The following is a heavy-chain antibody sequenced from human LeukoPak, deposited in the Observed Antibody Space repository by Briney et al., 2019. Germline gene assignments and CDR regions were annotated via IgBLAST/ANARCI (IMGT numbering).Heavy chain of an antibody. CDR1: GASISNGNW. J-gene: IGHJ3*02. Sequence: PSGTLSLTCDVSGASISNGNWWSWVRQPPGKGLDWIGQVFHSGPTNYNPSLKNRVTMSVDKSKNHFSLKMTSMTAADTGVYYCAREGSVSGDAFDIWGQGTLVTVSS. D-gene: IGHD3-10*01. CDR2: VFHSGPT. CDR3: AREGSVSGDAFDI. V-gene: IGHV4-4*02.